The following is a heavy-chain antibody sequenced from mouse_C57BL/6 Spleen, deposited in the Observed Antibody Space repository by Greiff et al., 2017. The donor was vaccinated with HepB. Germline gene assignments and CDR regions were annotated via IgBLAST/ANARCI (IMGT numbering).Heavy chain of an antibody. J-gene: IGHJ2*01. Sequence: QVQLQQSGPELVKPGASVKISCKASGYAFSSSWMNWVKQRPGKGLEWIGRIYPGDGDTNYNGKFKGKATLTADKSSSTAYMQLSSLTSEDSAVYFCASYCPYHFDYWGQGTTLTVSS. CDR1: GYAFSSSW. D-gene: IGHD2-10*01. CDR3: ASYCPYHFDY. CDR2: IYPGDGDT. V-gene: IGHV1-82*01.